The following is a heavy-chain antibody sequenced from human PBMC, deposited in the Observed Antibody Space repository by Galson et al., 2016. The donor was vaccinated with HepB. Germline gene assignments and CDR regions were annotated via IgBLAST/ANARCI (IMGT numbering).Heavy chain of an antibody. J-gene: IGHJ4*02. Sequence: ETLSLTCTVSGDSDSFSNYYWTWIRQSPGRGLESIASVRYSGTTYYKSSLRGRVTMSIDTSKNQFSLRLNSLTAADTAVYYCARHVTLSGSYSIDYWGQGTRVTVSS. CDR1: GDSDSFSNYY. D-gene: IGHD1-26*01. CDR3: ARHVTLSGSYSIDY. CDR2: VRYSGTT. V-gene: IGHV4-39*01.